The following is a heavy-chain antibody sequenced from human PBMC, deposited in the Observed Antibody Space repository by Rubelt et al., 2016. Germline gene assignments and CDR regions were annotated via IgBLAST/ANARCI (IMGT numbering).Heavy chain of an antibody. J-gene: IGHJ4*02. V-gene: IGHV3-74*02. CDR3: ARAPYYYGSKGSEFDY. Sequence: VSGGGLVKPGGSLRLSCAAYGFTFSDYWMHWVRQAPGKGLVWVSRINSDGSSTNYADSVKGRFTISRDNAKNTLYLQMNRLRAEATAVYYCARAPYYYGSKGSEFDYWGQGTLVTVSS. CDR1: GFTFSDYW. D-gene: IGHD3-10*01. CDR2: INSDGSST.